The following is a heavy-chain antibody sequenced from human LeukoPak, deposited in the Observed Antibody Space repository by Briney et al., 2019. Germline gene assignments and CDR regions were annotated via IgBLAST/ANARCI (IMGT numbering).Heavy chain of an antibody. Sequence: GGSLRLSCAASGFTFSSYATSWVRQAPGKGLEWVSAISGSGGSTYYADSVKGRFTISRDNSKNTLSLQMNSLRAEDTDVYYCAKEIVRRYYYYYGMDVWGQGTTVTVSS. CDR3: AKEIVRRYYYYYGMDV. J-gene: IGHJ6*02. CDR2: ISGSGGST. V-gene: IGHV3-23*01. CDR1: GFTFSSYA. D-gene: IGHD2/OR15-2a*01.